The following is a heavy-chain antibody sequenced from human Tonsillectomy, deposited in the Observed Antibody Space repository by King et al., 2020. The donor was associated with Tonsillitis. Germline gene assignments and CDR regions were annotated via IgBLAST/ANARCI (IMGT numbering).Heavy chain of an antibody. CDR3: AREDPAMVNSFDY. CDR1: GGSISSSSYY. V-gene: IGHV4-39*01. J-gene: IGHJ4*02. CDR2: IYYSGST. Sequence: QLQESGPGLVKPSDTLSLTCTVSGGSISSSSYYWGWIRQPPGKGLEWIGNIYYSGSTYYNPSLKSRVTISVDTSKNQFSLKLNSVTAADTAVYYCAREDPAMVNSFDYWGQGTLVTVSS. D-gene: IGHD5-18*01.